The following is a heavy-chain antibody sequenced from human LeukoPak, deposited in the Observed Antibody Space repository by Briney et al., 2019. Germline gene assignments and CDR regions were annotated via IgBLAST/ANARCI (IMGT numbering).Heavy chain of an antibody. D-gene: IGHD3-10*01. CDR1: GGSISSYY. CDR3: ASERPAGWFGELTDWFDP. V-gene: IGHV4-59*12. J-gene: IGHJ5*02. Sequence: SETLSLTCTVSGGSISSYYWSWIRQPPGKGLEWIGYIYYSGSTNYNPSLKSRVTMSVDTSKNQFSLKLSSVTAADTAVYYCASERPAGWFGELTDWFDPWGQGTLVTVSS. CDR2: IYYSGST.